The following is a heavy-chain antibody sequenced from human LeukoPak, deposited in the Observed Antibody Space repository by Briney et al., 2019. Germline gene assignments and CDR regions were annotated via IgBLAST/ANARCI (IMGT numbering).Heavy chain of an antibody. J-gene: IGHJ4*02. D-gene: IGHD6-13*01. V-gene: IGHV3-23*01. CDR2: ISGSGGNT. CDR3: AKGTRTTSGTSFDY. CDR1: GFMFNKYA. Sequence: GGSLRLSCVASGFMFNKYAMSWVRQAPGKGLEWVSSISGSGGNTYYADSVKGRFTISRDNSKNTLYLQMNSLRAEDTAVYYCAKGTRTTSGTSFDYWGQGSLVSVSS.